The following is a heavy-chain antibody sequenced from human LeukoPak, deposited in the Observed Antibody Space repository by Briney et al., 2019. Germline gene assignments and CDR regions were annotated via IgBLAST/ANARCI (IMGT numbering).Heavy chain of an antibody. CDR2: IIPLFGTA. J-gene: IGHJ4*02. CDR1: GGTFSSYA. Sequence: GASVKVSCKASGGTFSSYAISWVRQAPGQGLEWMGGIIPLFGTANYAQKFQGRVTITADESTNTAYMEQSGLRSEDTAVYYCARGPITTRSHFDYWGQGTLVTVSS. D-gene: IGHD3-22*01. CDR3: ARGPITTRSHFDY. V-gene: IGHV1-69*13.